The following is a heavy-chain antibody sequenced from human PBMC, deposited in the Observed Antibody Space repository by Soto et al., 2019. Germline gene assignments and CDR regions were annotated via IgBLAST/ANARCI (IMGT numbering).Heavy chain of an antibody. V-gene: IGHV5-10-1*01. CDR3: ARTNPSTESAGMDV. CDR1: VYSFTSDW. Sequence: GESLKISCKGSVYSFTSDWISWVRQMPGKGLEWMGRIDPSDSYTNYSPSFQGHVTISADKSISTAYLQWSSLKASDTAMYYCARTNPSTESAGMDVWGQGTTVTVSS. CDR2: IDPSDSYT. D-gene: IGHD4-4*01. J-gene: IGHJ6*02.